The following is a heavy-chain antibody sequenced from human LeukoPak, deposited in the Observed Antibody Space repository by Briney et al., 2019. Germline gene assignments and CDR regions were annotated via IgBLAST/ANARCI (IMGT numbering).Heavy chain of an antibody. D-gene: IGHD3-16*01. Sequence: QAGGSLRLSCAASGFTSSSYGMHWVRQAPGKGLEWVAFIRYDGSNKYYADSVKGRFTISRDNSKNTLYLQMNSLRAEDTAVYYCAKDEVLRVHLGYYMDVWGKGTTVTVSS. CDR3: AKDEVLRVHLGYYMDV. V-gene: IGHV3-30*02. CDR2: IRYDGSNK. CDR1: GFTSSSYG. J-gene: IGHJ6*03.